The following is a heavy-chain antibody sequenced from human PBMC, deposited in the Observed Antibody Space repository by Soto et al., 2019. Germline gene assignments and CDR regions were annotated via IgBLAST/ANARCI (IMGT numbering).Heavy chain of an antibody. J-gene: IGHJ4*01. D-gene: IGHD2-2*01. CDR2: ISANSGTT. CDR3: TTDSYITSVTVRFDY. V-gene: IGHV3-23*01. Sequence: GGSLRLSCAASAFTFSSYAMTWVRQAPGKGLEWVSAISANSGTTYYADSVKGRFTISRDNSKNTLYLQMNSLKTEDTAVYYCTTDSYITSVTVRFDYWGHGTLVTVSS. CDR1: AFTFSSYA.